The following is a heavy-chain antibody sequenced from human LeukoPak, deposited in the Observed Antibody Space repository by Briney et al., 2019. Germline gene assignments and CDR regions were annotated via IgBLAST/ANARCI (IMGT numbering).Heavy chain of an antibody. J-gene: IGHJ4*02. Sequence: GGSLRLSCVASGFTFSSYAMHWVRQAPGKGLEWVAVISYDGSNKYYADSVKGRFTISRDNSKNTLYLQMNSLRAEDTAVYYCARDDFTMTVAGNFDYWGQGTLVTVSS. D-gene: IGHD3-22*01. CDR1: GFTFSSYA. CDR2: ISYDGSNK. CDR3: ARDDFTMTVAGNFDY. V-gene: IGHV3-30-3*01.